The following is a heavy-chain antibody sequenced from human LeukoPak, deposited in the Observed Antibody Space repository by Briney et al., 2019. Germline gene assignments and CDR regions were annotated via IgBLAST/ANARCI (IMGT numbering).Heavy chain of an antibody. CDR1: GGSISSYY. V-gene: IGHV4-59*08. Sequence: SETLSLTCTVSGGSISSYYWSWIRQPPGKGLEWLGYIYYSGSTNYNPSLKSRVTISLGTSKTQFSLELSSVTAADTAVYYCARHSPAAVAGRGAFDFWGQGTMVTVSS. CDR2: IYYSGST. J-gene: IGHJ3*01. D-gene: IGHD6-19*01. CDR3: ARHSPAAVAGRGAFDF.